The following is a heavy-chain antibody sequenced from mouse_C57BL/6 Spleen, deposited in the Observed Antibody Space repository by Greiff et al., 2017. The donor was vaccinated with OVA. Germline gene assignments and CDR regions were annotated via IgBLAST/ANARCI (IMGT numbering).Heavy chain of an antibody. D-gene: IGHD5-1*01. CDR2: ISYDGSN. Sequence: EVKLMESGPGLVKPSQSLSLTCSVTGYSITSGYYWNWIRQFPGNKLEWMGYISYDGSNNYNPSLKNRISITRDTSKNQFFLKLNSVTTEDTATYYCARDYLDAMDYWGQGTSVTVSS. CDR1: GYSITSGYY. V-gene: IGHV3-6*01. CDR3: ARDYLDAMDY. J-gene: IGHJ4*01.